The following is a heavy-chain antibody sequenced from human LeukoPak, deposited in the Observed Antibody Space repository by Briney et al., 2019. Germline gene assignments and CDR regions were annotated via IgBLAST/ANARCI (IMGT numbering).Heavy chain of an antibody. Sequence: PSETLSPTCTVSGGSISSSGYYWGWIRQPPGKGLEWIGYIYHSGSTYYNPSLKSRVTISVDRSKNQFSLKLSSVTAADTAVYYCARVRPTPLGDYFDYWGQGTLVTVSS. J-gene: IGHJ4*02. CDR1: GGSISSSGYY. CDR2: IYHSGST. D-gene: IGHD3-16*01. CDR3: ARVRPTPLGDYFDY. V-gene: IGHV4-30-2*01.